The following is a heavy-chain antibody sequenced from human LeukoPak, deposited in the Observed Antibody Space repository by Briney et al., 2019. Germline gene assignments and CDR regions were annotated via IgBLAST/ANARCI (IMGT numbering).Heavy chain of an antibody. Sequence: GGSLRLSCAASGFTFSSYSMNWVRQAPGKGLEWASYISSSSTIYYADSVKGRFTISRDNSKNTLYLQMNSLRAEDTAVYYCAKDLYYYGSGSSFDYWGQGTLVTVSS. CDR2: ISSSSTI. D-gene: IGHD3-10*01. J-gene: IGHJ4*02. V-gene: IGHV3-48*01. CDR1: GFTFSSYS. CDR3: AKDLYYYGSGSSFDY.